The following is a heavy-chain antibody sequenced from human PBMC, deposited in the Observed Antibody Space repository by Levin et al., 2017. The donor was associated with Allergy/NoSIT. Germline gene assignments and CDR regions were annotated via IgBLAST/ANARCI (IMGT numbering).Heavy chain of an antibody. J-gene: IGHJ4*02. Sequence: GESLKISCKASGYTFTSYDINWVRQATGQGLEWMGWMNPNSGNTGYAQKFQGRVTMTRNTSISTAYMELSSLRSEDTAVYYCARGTNGYNDFDYWGQGTLVTVSS. CDR2: MNPNSGNT. D-gene: IGHD5-24*01. V-gene: IGHV1-8*01. CDR3: ARGTNGYNDFDY. CDR1: GYTFTSYD.